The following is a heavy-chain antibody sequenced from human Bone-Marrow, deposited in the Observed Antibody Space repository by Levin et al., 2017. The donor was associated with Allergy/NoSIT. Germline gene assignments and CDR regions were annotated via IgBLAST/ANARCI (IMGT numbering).Heavy chain of an antibody. CDR3: AKHTSSHYFFYCFDV. CDR2: ITATGATT. CDR1: GFTFGSYA. Sequence: QSGGSLRLSCTASGFTFGSYAMSWVRQAPGKGLEWVSGITATGATTYYADSVKGRFTISRDNSKKTLSLQMNSLRAEDTARFFCAKHTSSHYFFYCFDVWGKGTTVTVSS. J-gene: IGHJ6*04. D-gene: IGHD2-2*01. V-gene: IGHV3-23*01.